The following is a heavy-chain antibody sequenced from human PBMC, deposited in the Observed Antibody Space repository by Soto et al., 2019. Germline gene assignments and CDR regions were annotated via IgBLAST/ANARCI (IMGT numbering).Heavy chain of an antibody. CDR3: ATRIVGATYNWFDP. V-gene: IGHV4-31*03. D-gene: IGHD1-26*01. J-gene: IGHJ5*02. Sequence: QVQLQESGPGLVKPSQTLSLTCTVSGGSISSGGYYWSWIRQHPGKGLEWIGYIYYSGSTYYNPSLKSRVTISVDTSKNQFSLKLSSVTAADTAVYYCATRIVGATYNWFDPWGQGTLVTVSS. CDR2: IYYSGST. CDR1: GGSISSGGYY.